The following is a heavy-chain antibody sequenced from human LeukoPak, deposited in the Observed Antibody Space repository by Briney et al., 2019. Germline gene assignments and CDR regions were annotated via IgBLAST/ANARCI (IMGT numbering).Heavy chain of an antibody. CDR2: IYSGGST. CDR3: ARDSGIAVAGANWYFDL. D-gene: IGHD6-19*01. CDR1: GFTVSSNY. Sequence: GGSLRLSCAASGFTVSSNYMSWVRQAPGKGLEWVSVIYSGGSTYYADSVKGRFTISRDNSKNTLYLQMNSLRAEDTAVYYCARDSGIAVAGANWYFDLWGRGTLVTVSS. V-gene: IGHV3-53*01. J-gene: IGHJ2*01.